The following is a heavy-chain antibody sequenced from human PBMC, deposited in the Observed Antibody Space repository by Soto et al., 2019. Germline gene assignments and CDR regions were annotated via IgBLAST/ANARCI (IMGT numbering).Heavy chain of an antibody. Sequence: GGSLRLSCTASGFAFSSYSINWVRQAPGKGLEWVSSISSTSYYTYYADSVKGRFTISRDNAKNSLYLQMNSLRDEDTAVYYCAKSRDTAMDLLFDYWGQGTLVTVSS. D-gene: IGHD5-18*01. V-gene: IGHV3-21*01. CDR1: GFAFSSYS. J-gene: IGHJ4*02. CDR2: ISSTSYYT. CDR3: AKSRDTAMDLLFDY.